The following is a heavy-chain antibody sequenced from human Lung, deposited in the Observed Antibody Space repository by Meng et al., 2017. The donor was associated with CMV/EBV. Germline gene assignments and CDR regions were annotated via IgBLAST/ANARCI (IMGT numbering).Heavy chain of an antibody. CDR1: GFTFNTYA. J-gene: IGHJ6*02. V-gene: IGHV3-30*04. D-gene: IGHD3-22*01. CDR3: VRDQGGESMIAVLIERFGMDV. CDR2: ISYDGSNK. Sequence: SCAASGFTFNTYAMHWVRQAPGKGLEWVAVISYDGSNKYTADSVQGRLTISRDNSKNNLYLQMHSLTVEDTAVYYCVRDQGGESMIAVLIERFGMDVWGQGTXVTVSS.